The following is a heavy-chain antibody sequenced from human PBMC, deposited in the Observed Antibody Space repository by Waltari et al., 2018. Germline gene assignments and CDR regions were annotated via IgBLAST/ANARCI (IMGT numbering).Heavy chain of an antibody. D-gene: IGHD6-13*01. Sequence: EVQLVQSGAEVKKPGATVKISCKASGYTFTDYYMHWVQQAPGKGLEWMGRVDAEDGETMNEEKFQGRVTITADTSTDTAYMELSSLRSEDTVVYYCATPSAAAGTRYWGQGTLVTVSS. CDR1: GYTFTDYY. CDR3: ATPSAAAGTRY. CDR2: VDAEDGET. V-gene: IGHV1-69-2*01. J-gene: IGHJ4*02.